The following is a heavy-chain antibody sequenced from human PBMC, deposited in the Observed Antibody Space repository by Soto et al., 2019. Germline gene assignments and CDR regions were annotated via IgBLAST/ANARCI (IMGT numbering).Heavy chain of an antibody. Sequence: HPGGSLRLSCAPSGFTFSSNAMSWVRQAPGKGQKWVSAISGSGGSTYYADTVKGRFTISRDNSKNKLHLQMNSLRAEDTAVYYCAKVSRYCSSTSCPSVFYMDVWGKGTTVTVSS. D-gene: IGHD2-2*01. V-gene: IGHV3-23*01. CDR1: GFTFSSNA. CDR2: ISGSGGST. J-gene: IGHJ6*03. CDR3: AKVSRYCSSTSCPSVFYMDV.